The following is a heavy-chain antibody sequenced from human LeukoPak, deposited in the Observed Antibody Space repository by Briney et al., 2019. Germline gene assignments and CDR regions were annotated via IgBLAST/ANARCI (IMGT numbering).Heavy chain of an antibody. CDR1: GFTFSSYS. D-gene: IGHD6-13*01. CDR3: ARAVIAAAMGVDY. Sequence: PGGSLRLSCAASGFTFSSYSMNWVRQAPGKGLEWVSSISSSSSYIYYADSVKGRFTISRDNAKNSLHLQMNSLRAEDTAVYYCARAVIAAAMGVDYWGQGTLVTVSS. CDR2: ISSSSSYI. V-gene: IGHV3-21*01. J-gene: IGHJ4*02.